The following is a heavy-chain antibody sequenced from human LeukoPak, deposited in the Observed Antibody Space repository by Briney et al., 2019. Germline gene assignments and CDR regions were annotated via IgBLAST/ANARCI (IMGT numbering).Heavy chain of an antibody. D-gene: IGHD6-19*01. J-gene: IGHJ4*02. Sequence: PSETLSLTCSVSGGSISSSNYYWGWIRQPPGEGLEWIGSIYYSGSTYYNPSLKSRVTISVDTSKNQFSLKLSSVTAADTAVYYCARRRGIAVAGSYYFDYWGQGTLVTVSS. V-gene: IGHV4-39*07. CDR2: IYYSGST. CDR1: GGSISSSNYY. CDR3: ARRRGIAVAGSYYFDY.